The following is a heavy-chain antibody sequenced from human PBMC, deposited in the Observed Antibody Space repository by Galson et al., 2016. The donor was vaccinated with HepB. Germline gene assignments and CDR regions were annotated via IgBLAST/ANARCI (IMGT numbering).Heavy chain of an antibody. CDR1: GFTFSPYA. CDR2: ISFDGNNK. J-gene: IGHJ4*02. V-gene: IGHV3-30*04. CDR3: AGGGGVRQLDPYYFDY. D-gene: IGHD6-13*01. Sequence: SLRLSCAASGFTFSPYAMHWVRQAPGKGLEWAAVISFDGNNKYYADSVKGRFTISRDNSKNTLYLQMNSLRPEDPAVYYCAGGGGVRQLDPYYFDYWGQGTLVTVSS.